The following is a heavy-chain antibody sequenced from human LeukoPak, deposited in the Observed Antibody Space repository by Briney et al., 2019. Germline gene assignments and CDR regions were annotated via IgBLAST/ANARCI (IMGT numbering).Heavy chain of an antibody. CDR1: GDSFSGYY. V-gene: IGHV4-34*01. CDR2: ISHRGTT. D-gene: IGHD1-26*01. Sequence: SETLSLTCAVYGDSFSGYYWSWIRQPPGKGLEWIAEISHRGTTHYNPSLKSRVTISADTSKNQFSLHLDSVTAADTAVYYCARSWAGMYYPFYYFDYWGQGTLVSVSS. CDR3: ARSWAGMYYPFYYFDY. J-gene: IGHJ4*02.